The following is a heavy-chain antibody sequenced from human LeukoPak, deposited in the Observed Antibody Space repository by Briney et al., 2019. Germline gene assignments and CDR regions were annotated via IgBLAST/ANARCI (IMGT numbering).Heavy chain of an antibody. CDR3: ARDLFRSSAWSDY. CDR2: ISGYNGNT. D-gene: IGHD6-19*01. Sequence: GASVKVSCKASGYTFTDYYIHWVRQAPGQGLEWMGWISGYNGNTNYAQKFQGRVTMTTDTSTSTAYMELRSLRSDDTAVYYCARDLFRSSAWSDYWGQGTLVTVSS. CDR1: GYTFTDYY. J-gene: IGHJ4*02. V-gene: IGHV1-18*04.